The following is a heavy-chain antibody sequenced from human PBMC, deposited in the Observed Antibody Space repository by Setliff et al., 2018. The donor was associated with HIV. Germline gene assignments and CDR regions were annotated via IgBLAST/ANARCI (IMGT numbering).Heavy chain of an antibody. CDR2: IWYDGRSQ. CDR1: GFSFSNYG. CDR3: ARHSDWYGNDAFDI. Sequence: PGGSLRLSCAATGFSFSNYGMHWVRQAPGKGLEWVAVIWYDGRSQYYSESVKGRFTISRDNSKNTVDLEMNTLRVEDTAVYFCARHSDWYGNDAFDIWGQGTRVTVSS. V-gene: IGHV3-33*08. D-gene: IGHD6-19*01. J-gene: IGHJ3*02.